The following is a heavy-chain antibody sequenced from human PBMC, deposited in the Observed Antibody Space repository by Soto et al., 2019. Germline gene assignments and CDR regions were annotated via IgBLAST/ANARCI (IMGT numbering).Heavy chain of an antibody. D-gene: IGHD6-13*01. J-gene: IGHJ6*02. CDR3: AKDKAAHIAARPYYYYYGMDV. CDR1: GFTFSSYG. V-gene: IGHV3-30*18. CDR2: ISSDGSNK. Sequence: QVQLVESGGGVVQPGRSLRLSCAASGFTFSSYGMHWVRQAPGKGLEWVAVISSDGSNKYYADSVKGRFTISRDNSKNTLYLQMNSLRAEDTAVYYCAKDKAAHIAARPYYYYYGMDVWGQGTTVTVSS.